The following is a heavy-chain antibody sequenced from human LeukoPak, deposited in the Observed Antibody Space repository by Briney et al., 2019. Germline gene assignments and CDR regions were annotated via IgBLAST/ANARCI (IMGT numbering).Heavy chain of an antibody. D-gene: IGHD5/OR15-5a*01. CDR1: GGSISSGGYS. J-gene: IGHJ4*02. Sequence: SQTLSLTCAVSGGSISSGGYSWSWIRQPPGKGLEWIGYIYHSGSTYYNPSLKSRDTISVDRSKNQFSLKLSSVTAADTAVYYCARGYSVLVDYWGQGTLVTVSS. V-gene: IGHV4-30-2*01. CDR2: IYHSGST. CDR3: ARGYSVLVDY.